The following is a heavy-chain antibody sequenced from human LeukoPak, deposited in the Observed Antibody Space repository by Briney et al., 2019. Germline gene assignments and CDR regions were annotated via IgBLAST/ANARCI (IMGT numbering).Heavy chain of an antibody. J-gene: IGHJ4*02. Sequence: SETLSLTCTVSGGSISSYYWSWIRQPPGKGLEWIWYIYTSGSTNYNPSLKSRVTISVDTSKNQFSLKLSSVTAADTAVYYGARCFYSSGLWYFDYWGQGTLATVSS. V-gene: IGHV4-4*09. CDR1: GGSISSYY. CDR2: IYTSGST. CDR3: ARCFYSSGLWYFDY. D-gene: IGHD6-19*01.